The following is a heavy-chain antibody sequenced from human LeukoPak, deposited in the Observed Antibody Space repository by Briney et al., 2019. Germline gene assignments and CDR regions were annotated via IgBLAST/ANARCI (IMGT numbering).Heavy chain of an antibody. CDR1: GGSISSYY. J-gene: IGHJ5*02. CDR2: IYYSGST. CDR3: AGYSYGYYNWFDP. D-gene: IGHD5-18*01. V-gene: IGHV4-59*08. Sequence: PSETLSLTCTVSGGSISSYYWSWIRQPPGKGLEWIGYIYYSGSTNYNPSLKSRVTISVDTSKNQFSLKLSSVTAADTAVYYCAGYSYGYYNWFDPWGQGTLVTVSS.